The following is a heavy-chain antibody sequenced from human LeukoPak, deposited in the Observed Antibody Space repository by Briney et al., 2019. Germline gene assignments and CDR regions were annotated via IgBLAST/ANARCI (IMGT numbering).Heavy chain of an antibody. J-gene: IGHJ6*02. Sequence: PSETLSLTCAVYGGSFSGYYWSWIRQPPGKGLEWIGEINHSGSTNYNPSLKSRVTISVDTSKNQFSLKLSSVTAADTAVYYCAGARAGYPPYYYYYYGMDVWGQGTTVTVSS. CDR1: GGSFSGYY. D-gene: IGHD2-15*01. CDR2: INHSGST. CDR3: AGARAGYPPYYYYYYGMDV. V-gene: IGHV4-34*01.